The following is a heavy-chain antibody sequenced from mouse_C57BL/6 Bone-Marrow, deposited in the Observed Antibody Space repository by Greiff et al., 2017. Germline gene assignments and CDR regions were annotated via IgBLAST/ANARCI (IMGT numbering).Heavy chain of an antibody. CDR1: GYSFTGYY. J-gene: IGHJ1*03. D-gene: IGHD2-3*01. CDR2: IYPYNGVS. CDR3: ARRDGYYCYFDV. V-gene: IGHV1-31*01. Sequence: EVKLVESGPELVQPGASVKISCKASGYSFTGYYMHWVKQSHGNILDWIGDIYPYNGVSSYNQTFKGNATLTVNTSSSTAYMARRSLTSEASSVYYCARRDGYYCYFDVWGTGTTVTVSS.